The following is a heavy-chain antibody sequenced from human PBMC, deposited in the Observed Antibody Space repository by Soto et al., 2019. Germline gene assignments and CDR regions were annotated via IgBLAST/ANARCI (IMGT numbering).Heavy chain of an antibody. J-gene: IGHJ6*02. CDR2: ISDSGVAA. Sequence: PGGSLRLSCATSGFTFSSYAMSWVRQAPGKGLEWVSSISDSGVAAYFADSVKGRFTISRDNSKNTLFLQMNSLRAEDTALYYCAKDRRTTSAANSYGLDLWGQGTTVTVSS. CDR3: AKDRRTTSAANSYGLDL. CDR1: GFTFSSYA. V-gene: IGHV3-23*01. D-gene: IGHD2-2*01.